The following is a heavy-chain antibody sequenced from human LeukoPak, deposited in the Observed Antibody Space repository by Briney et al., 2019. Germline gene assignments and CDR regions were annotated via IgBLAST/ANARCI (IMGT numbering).Heavy chain of an antibody. CDR1: GFTFSSYA. Sequence: GGSLRLSCAASGFTFSSYAMSWVRQAPGKGLEWVSAISGSGGSTYYADSVKGRFTISRDNSKNTLYLQMDNLRPEDTGVYYCGRGYSGCYHLCDFLGQGTLVTVSS. V-gene: IGHV3-23*01. CDR2: ISGSGGST. CDR3: GRGYSGCYHLCDF. D-gene: IGHD5-12*01. J-gene: IGHJ4*02.